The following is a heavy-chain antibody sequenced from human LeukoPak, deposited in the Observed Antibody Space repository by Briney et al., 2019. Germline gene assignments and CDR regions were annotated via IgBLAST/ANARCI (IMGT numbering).Heavy chain of an antibody. V-gene: IGHV5-51*01. Sequence: GESLKISCKGSGCSYTTYWIAWVRQVPGKGLEWMGIIYPGNSDTRYSPSFQGQVTISVDKSITTAYLQWSSLTASDTAMYYCARLSYSGSYFGAFDIWGQGTVVTVSP. CDR3: ARLSYSGSYFGAFDI. CDR1: GCSYTTYW. J-gene: IGHJ3*02. CDR2: IYPGNSDT. D-gene: IGHD1-26*01.